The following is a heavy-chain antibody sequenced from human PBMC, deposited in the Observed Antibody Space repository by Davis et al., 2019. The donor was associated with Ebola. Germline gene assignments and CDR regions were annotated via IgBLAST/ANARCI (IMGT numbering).Heavy chain of an antibody. J-gene: IGHJ5*02. CDR1: GGSISNSSYY. D-gene: IGHD6-6*01. CDR2: IFYSGNT. CDR3: ARRIAARPDCFDP. V-gene: IGHV4-39*01. Sequence: MPSETLSLTCTVSGGSISNSSYYWGWIRQPPGKGLEWIGSIFYSGNTYYNPSLKSRVTMSVDTPKNQFSLRLSSVTAADTAVYYCARRIAARPDCFDPWGQGTLVTVSS.